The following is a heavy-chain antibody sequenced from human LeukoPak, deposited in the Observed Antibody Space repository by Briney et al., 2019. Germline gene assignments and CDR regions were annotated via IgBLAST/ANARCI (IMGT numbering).Heavy chain of an antibody. CDR1: GFTFSSYA. CDR3: AREGYCSSTSCPTKDY. J-gene: IGHJ4*02. Sequence: GGSLRLSCAASGFTFSSYAMSWVRQAPGKGLEWVSVIFSDGSTYYADSVKGRFTISRDNSKNTLYRQMNSLRAEDTAVYYCAREGYCSSTSCPTKDYWGQGTLVTVSS. V-gene: IGHV3-53*01. D-gene: IGHD2-2*01. CDR2: IFSDGST.